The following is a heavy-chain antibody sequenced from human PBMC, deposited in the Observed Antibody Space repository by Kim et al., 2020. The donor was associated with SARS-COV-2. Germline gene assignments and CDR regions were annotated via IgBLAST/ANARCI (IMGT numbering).Heavy chain of an antibody. V-gene: IGHV3-74*01. J-gene: IGHJ6*02. CDR1: GFTFSSHW. D-gene: IGHD6-13*01. CDR3: ARGGYYYYYGMDV. CDR2: ISSDGSDT. Sequence: GGSLRLSCAASGFTFSSHWMHWVRQAPGKGLVWVSRISSDGSDTNYAGSVKGRFTISRDNTKNTLYLQMNSLSAEDTAVYYCARGGYYYYYGMDVWGHGTTVTVSS.